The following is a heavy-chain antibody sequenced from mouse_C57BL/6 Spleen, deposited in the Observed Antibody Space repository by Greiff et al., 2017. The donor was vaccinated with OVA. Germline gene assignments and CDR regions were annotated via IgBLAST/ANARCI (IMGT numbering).Heavy chain of an antibody. Sequence: QVQLQQSGPELVKPGASVKISCKASGYAFSSSWMNWVKQRPGKGLEWIGRIYPGDGDTNYNGKFKGKATLTEDKSSSTAYMQLSSLTSEDSAVYFCARELAGDFDYWGQGTTLTVSS. J-gene: IGHJ2*01. CDR1: GYAFSSSW. V-gene: IGHV1-82*01. CDR2: IYPGDGDT. D-gene: IGHD4-1*01. CDR3: ARELAGDFDY.